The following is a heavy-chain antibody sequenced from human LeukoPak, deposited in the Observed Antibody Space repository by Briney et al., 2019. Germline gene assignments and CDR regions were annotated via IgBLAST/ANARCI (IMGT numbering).Heavy chain of an antibody. CDR3: ARQTRQQLVYYFGY. D-gene: IGHD6-13*01. J-gene: IGHJ4*02. CDR1: GGSISSYY. V-gene: IGHV4-59*08. Sequence: SETLSLTCTVSGGSISSYYWSWIRQPPGKGLEWIGYIYYSGSTNYNPSLKSRVTISVDTSKNQFSLKLSSVTAADTAVYYCARQTRQQLVYYFGYWGQGTLVTVSS. CDR2: IYYSGST.